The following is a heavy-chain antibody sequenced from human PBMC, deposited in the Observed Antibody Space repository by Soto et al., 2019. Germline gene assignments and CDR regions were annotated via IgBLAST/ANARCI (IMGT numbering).Heavy chain of an antibody. J-gene: IGHJ1*01. CDR2: IYYSGST. D-gene: IGHD6-19*01. Sequence: SETLSLTCTFSGGSISSYYWSWIRQPPGKGLEWIGYIYYSGSTNYNPSLESRVTISVDTSKNQFSLKLSSVTAADTAVYYCATGYSSGWYLYFQHWGQGTLVTVSS. CDR3: ATGYSSGWYLYFQH. CDR1: GGSISSYY. V-gene: IGHV4-59*01.